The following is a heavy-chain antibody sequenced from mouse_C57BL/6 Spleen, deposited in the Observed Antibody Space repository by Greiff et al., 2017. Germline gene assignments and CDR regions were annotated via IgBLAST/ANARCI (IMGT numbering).Heavy chain of an antibody. CDR1: GYTFTDYY. J-gene: IGHJ3*01. D-gene: IGHD2-1*01. CDR2: INPNNGGT. V-gene: IGHV1-26*01. CDR3: ARGEGNPFSY. Sequence: EVQLQQSGPELVKPGASVKISCKASGYTFTDYYMNWVKQSHGKSLEWIGDINPNNGGTSYNQKFKGKATLTVAKSSRTAYLERRSLTSEDAAVYYGARGEGNPFSYWGQGTLVTVSA.